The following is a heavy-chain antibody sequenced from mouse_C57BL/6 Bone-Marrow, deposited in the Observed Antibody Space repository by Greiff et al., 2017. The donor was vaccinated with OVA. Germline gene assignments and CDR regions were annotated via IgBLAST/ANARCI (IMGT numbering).Heavy chain of an antibody. J-gene: IGHJ1*03. CDR2: INPYNGGT. V-gene: IGHV1-19*01. D-gene: IGHD1-1*02. Sequence: EVQLQQSGPVLVKPGASVKMSCKASGYTFTDSYMNWVKQSHGKSLEWIGVINPYNGGTSYNQKFKGKATLTVDKSSSTAYMEINSLTSEDSAVYYCARGRVYGPYWYFDVWGTGTTVTVSS. CDR1: GYTFTDSY. CDR3: ARGRVYGPYWYFDV.